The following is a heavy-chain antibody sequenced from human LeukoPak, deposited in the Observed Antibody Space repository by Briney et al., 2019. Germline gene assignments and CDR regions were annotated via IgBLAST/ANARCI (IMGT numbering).Heavy chain of an antibody. CDR1: GGSISNSSYY. J-gene: IGHJ4*02. CDR2: IYYSGST. V-gene: IGHV4-39*07. D-gene: IGHD6-13*01. Sequence: PSETLSLTCTVSGGSISNSSYYWDWIRQPPGKGLEWIGSIYYSGSTYYKPSLKSRVTISVDTSKNQFSLKLSSVTAADTAVYYCARAYSSSAGSFDYWGQGTLVTVSS. CDR3: ARAYSSSAGSFDY.